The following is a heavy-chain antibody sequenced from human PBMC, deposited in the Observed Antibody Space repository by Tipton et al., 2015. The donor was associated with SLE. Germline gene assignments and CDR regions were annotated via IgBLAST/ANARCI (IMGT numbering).Heavy chain of an antibody. CDR1: GFTFSSYS. J-gene: IGHJ4*02. V-gene: IGHV3-74*01. D-gene: IGHD5-24*01. CDR2: INSDGSST. CDR3: ATEVEMATSTFDY. Sequence: SLRLSCAASGFTFSSYSMNWVRQAPGKGLVWVSRINSDGSSTSYADSVKGRFTISRDNAKNTLYLQMNSLRAEDTAVYYCATEVEMATSTFDYWGQGTLVTVSS.